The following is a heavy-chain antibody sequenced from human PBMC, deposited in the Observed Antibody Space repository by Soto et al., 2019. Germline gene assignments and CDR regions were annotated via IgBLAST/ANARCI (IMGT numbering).Heavy chain of an antibody. V-gene: IGHV3-23*01. J-gene: IGHJ5*01. CDR2: ISGSGGST. D-gene: IGHD4-17*01. CDR1: GFTFSSYA. Sequence: PGGSLRLSCAASGFTFSSYAMSWVRQAPGKGQEWVSAISGSGGSTYYADSVKGRFTISRVSSQNTLYLQMSSLRAEDTAVYYCSKLYRNAVTTKKYNWFDSWGQGTLVTVPS. CDR3: SKLYRNAVTTKKYNWFDS.